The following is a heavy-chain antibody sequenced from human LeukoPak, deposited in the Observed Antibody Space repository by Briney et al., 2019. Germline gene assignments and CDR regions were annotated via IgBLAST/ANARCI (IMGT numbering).Heavy chain of an antibody. CDR1: GYTFTGYY. D-gene: IGHD3-22*01. CDR3: ATLRGYYYDSSGSQPTDAFDI. J-gene: IGHJ3*02. CDR2: INPNSGGT. Sequence: GASVKVSCKASGYTFTGYYMHWVRQAPGQGLEWMGWINPNSGGTNYAQKFQGRVTMTRDTSISTAYMELRSLRSDDTAVYYCATLRGYYYDSSGSQPTDAFDIWGQGTMVTVSS. V-gene: IGHV1-2*02.